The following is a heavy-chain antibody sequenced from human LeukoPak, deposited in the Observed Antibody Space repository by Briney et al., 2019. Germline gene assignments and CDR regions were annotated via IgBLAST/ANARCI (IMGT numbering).Heavy chain of an antibody. Sequence: SVKVSCKASGGTFSSYAISWVRQAPGQGLEWMGGIIPIFGTANYAQKFQGRVTITMDESTSTAYMELSSLRSEDTAVYYCARGGYCSGGSCLHFDYWGQGTLVTVSS. CDR3: ARGGYCSGGSCLHFDY. CDR1: GGTFSSYA. J-gene: IGHJ4*02. D-gene: IGHD2-15*01. CDR2: IIPIFGTA. V-gene: IGHV1-69*05.